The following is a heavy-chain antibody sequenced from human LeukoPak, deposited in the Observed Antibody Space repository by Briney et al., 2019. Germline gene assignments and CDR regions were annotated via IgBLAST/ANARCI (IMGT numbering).Heavy chain of an antibody. CDR1: GFTFSSYA. V-gene: IGHV3-23*01. CDR3: AKGTTNTWYETAY. CDR2: ISGSGGST. Sequence: GGSLRLSCAASGFTFSSYAMNWVRQAPGKGLEWVSAISGSGGSTYYADSVKGRFTISRDNFKNTLFLQMNSLRVEDTAVYYCAKGTTNTWYETAYWGQGTLVTVSS. D-gene: IGHD6-13*01. J-gene: IGHJ4*02.